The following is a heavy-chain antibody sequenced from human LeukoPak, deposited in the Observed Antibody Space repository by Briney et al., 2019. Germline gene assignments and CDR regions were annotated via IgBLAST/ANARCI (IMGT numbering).Heavy chain of an antibody. CDR1: GGSISSGSYY. V-gene: IGHV4-61*02. J-gene: IGHJ6*02. D-gene: IGHD3-3*01. CDR2: IYTSGST. Sequence: SQTLSLTCTVSGGSISSGSYYWSWIRQPAGKGLEWIGRIYTSGSTNYNPSLKSRVTISVDTSKNQFSLKLSSVTAADTAMYYCARGEILEWHKTEYYYGMDVWGQGTTVTVSS. CDR3: ARGEILEWHKTEYYYGMDV.